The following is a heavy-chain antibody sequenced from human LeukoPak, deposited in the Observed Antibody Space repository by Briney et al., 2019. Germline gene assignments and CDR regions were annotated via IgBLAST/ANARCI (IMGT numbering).Heavy chain of an antibody. CDR2: ISYDGSNK. D-gene: IGHD6-13*01. Sequence: PGGSLRLSCAASRFTFSNYGMHWVRQAPGKGLEWVAVISYDGSNKYYADSVKGRFTISRDNAKNSLYLQMNSLRAEDTAVYYCARDSRQREIAAAGFDYWGQGTLVTVSS. J-gene: IGHJ4*02. CDR3: ARDSRQREIAAAGFDY. V-gene: IGHV3-30*03. CDR1: RFTFSNYG.